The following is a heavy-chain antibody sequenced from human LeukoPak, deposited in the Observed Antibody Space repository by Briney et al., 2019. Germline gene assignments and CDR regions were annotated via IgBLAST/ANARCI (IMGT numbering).Heavy chain of an antibody. Sequence: GGSLRLSCAPSGFSFTDYPMNWVRQATGKGLEWISNIRTTAEGAKYAYYADSVKRRVTISRDDGKNTLYLHMNSLRDDDTSVFHAATGIRYAFDYWGQGILVTVSS. CDR3: ATGIRYAFDY. D-gene: IGHD3-9*01. CDR2: IRTTAEGAKYA. CDR1: GFSFTDYP. V-gene: IGHV3-48*02. J-gene: IGHJ4*02.